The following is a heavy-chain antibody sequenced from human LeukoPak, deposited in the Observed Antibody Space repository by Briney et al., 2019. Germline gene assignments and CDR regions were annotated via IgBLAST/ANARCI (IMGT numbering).Heavy chain of an antibody. D-gene: IGHD2/OR15-2a*01. CDR3: ARHPFSTPFDY. CDR2: VYYSGDR. V-gene: IGHV4-59*08. Sequence: SETLSLTCSVSGGSTSGFYWSWIRQPPGKGLEWIGYVYYSGDRNYNPSLKSRVSMSLDTSKNQVSLRLSSVTAADMAVYYCARHPFSTPFDYWGRGTLVTVSS. CDR1: GGSTSGFY. J-gene: IGHJ4*02.